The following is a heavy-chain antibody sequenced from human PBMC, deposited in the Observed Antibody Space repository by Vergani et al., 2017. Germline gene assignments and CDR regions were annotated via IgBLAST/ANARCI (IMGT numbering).Heavy chain of an antibody. CDR1: RYSFTSYW. V-gene: IGHV5-51*03. CDR2: IYPGDSDT. D-gene: IGHD6-6*01. Sequence: EVQLVQSGAEVKKPGESLKISCKGSRYSFTSYWIGWVRQMPGKGLEWMGMIYPGDSDTRYSPSFQGQVTISADKSISTAYLQWSSLKASDTAMYYCARPSYSISAAASRESFGFDYWGQGTLVTVSS. J-gene: IGHJ4*02. CDR3: ARPSYSISAAASRESFGFDY.